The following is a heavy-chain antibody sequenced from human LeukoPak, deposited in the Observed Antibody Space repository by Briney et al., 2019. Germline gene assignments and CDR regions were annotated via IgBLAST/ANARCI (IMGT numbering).Heavy chain of an antibody. D-gene: IGHD3-10*01. J-gene: IGHJ3*02. CDR1: GYTFTSHA. CDR3: ARDRQMVRGVMGSFDI. V-gene: IGHV1-3*01. Sequence: GASVKVPCKASGYTFTSHAMHWVRQAPGQRLEWMGWINAGNGNTKYSQKFQGRVTITRDTSASTAYMELSSLRSEDTAVYYCARDRQMVRGVMGSFDIWGQGTMVTVSS. CDR2: INAGNGNT.